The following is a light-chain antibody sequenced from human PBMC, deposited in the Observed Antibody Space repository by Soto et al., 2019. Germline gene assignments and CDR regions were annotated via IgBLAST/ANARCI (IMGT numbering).Light chain of an antibody. CDR3: CSYGGYFWV. V-gene: IGLV2-11*01. Sequence: QSLLTQPRSVSGSPGQSVTISCTGTSSDVDGYDYVSWFQHHPGKVPKLVIYDVTKRPSGVPDRFSASKSGNTASLTISGLQAEDEADYYCCSYGGYFWVFGGGTKLTVL. J-gene: IGLJ3*02. CDR2: DVT. CDR1: SSDVDGYDY.